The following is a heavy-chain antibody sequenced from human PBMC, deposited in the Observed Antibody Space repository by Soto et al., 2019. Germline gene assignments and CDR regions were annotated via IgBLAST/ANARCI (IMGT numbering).Heavy chain of an antibody. Sequence: QVQLVQSGAEVKKPGSSVKVSCKASGGTFSSYAISWVRQAPGQGLEWMGGIIPIFGTANYAQKFQGRVTXXAXEXXSTAYMELRSLRSEDTAVYYCANNVWFGEVNWFDPWGQGTLVTVSS. CDR3: ANNVWFGEVNWFDP. CDR2: IIPIFGTA. D-gene: IGHD3-10*01. J-gene: IGHJ5*02. V-gene: IGHV1-69*12. CDR1: GGTFSSYA.